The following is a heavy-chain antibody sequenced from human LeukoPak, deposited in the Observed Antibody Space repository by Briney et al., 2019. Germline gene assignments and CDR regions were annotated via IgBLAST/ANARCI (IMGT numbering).Heavy chain of an antibody. CDR3: AGFNNDFWSGYSYYYYYMDV. CDR1: GFTFSSYA. CDR2: ISGSGGST. D-gene: IGHD3-3*01. Sequence: GGSLRLSCAASGFTFSSYAMSWVRQAPGKGLEWVSAISGSGGSTYYADSVKGRFTISRDNSKNTLYLQMNSLRAEDTAVYYCAGFNNDFWSGYSYYYYYMDVWGKGTTVTVSS. J-gene: IGHJ6*03. V-gene: IGHV3-23*01.